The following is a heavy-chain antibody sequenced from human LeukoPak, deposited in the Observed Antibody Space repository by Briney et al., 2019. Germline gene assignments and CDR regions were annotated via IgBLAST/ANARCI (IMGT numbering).Heavy chain of an antibody. CDR2: ISSTSTSI. D-gene: IGHD2-2*01. J-gene: IGHJ4*02. CDR1: GFTFSSST. Sequence: GGSLRLSCAASGFTFSSSTMNWVRQAPGKGLEWVSSISSTSTSINYADSVRGRFTISRDNAKNTLYLQMSSLRAEDTAVYYCARGRSSDYWGQGTLVTVSS. CDR3: ARGRSSDY. V-gene: IGHV3-21*01.